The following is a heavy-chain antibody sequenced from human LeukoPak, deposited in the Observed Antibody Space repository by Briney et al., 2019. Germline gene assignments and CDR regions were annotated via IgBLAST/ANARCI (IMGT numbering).Heavy chain of an antibody. CDR3: AKWGCNGGNCYPFDF. CDR1: GFNFNTYW. CDR2: ISGRTSST. Sequence: GGSLRLSCAASGFNFNTYWMSWVRQAPGKGLEWVSAISGRTSSTYYADSVKGRFTISRDNSESTLYLQMNNLRVEDTALYYCAKWGCNGGNCYPFDFWGQGTLVTVSS. V-gene: IGHV3-23*01. J-gene: IGHJ4*02. D-gene: IGHD2-15*01.